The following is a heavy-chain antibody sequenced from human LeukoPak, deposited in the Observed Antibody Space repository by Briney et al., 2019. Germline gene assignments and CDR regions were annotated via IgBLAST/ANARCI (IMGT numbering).Heavy chain of an antibody. Sequence: SETLSLTCTVSGGSISSSSYYWGWIRQPPGKGLEWIGRIYYSGSTYYNPSLKSRVTISVDTSKNQFSLKLSSVTAADTAVYYCARTPHHYYYYDSSGFYFDYWGQGTLVTVSS. CDR3: ARTPHHYYYYDSSGFYFDY. J-gene: IGHJ4*02. D-gene: IGHD3-22*01. V-gene: IGHV4-39*01. CDR1: GGSISSSSYY. CDR2: IYYSGST.